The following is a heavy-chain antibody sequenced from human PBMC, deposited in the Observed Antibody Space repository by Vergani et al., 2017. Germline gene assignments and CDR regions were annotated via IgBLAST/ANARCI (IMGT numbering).Heavy chain of an antibody. Sequence: QVQLVESGGGLVKPGGSLRLSCAASGFTFSDYYMSWIRQAPGQGLEWVSYISSSSSYTNYADSVKGRFTISRDNAKNSLYLQMNSLRAEDTAVYYCARGAWGYDKLGLFDYWGQGTLVTVSS. V-gene: IGHV3-11*05. CDR3: ARGAWGYDKLGLFDY. CDR2: ISSSSSYT. D-gene: IGHD5-12*01. J-gene: IGHJ4*02. CDR1: GFTFSDYY.